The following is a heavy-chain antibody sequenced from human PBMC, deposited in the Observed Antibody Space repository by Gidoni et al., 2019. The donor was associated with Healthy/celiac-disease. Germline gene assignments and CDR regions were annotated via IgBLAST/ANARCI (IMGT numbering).Heavy chain of an antibody. D-gene: IGHD6-19*01. CDR2: ISGDGVST. V-gene: IGHV3-43*01. J-gene: IGHJ4*02. CDR3: AKDSQQCLVEYYFDY. CDR1: GFTFAAYT. Sequence: EVQLLESGGVVVQPGGSLSIPWAASGFTFAAYTMHWFRQAPGKGLEWVSLISGDGVSTYYADSVKGRFTISRDNSKNSLYMQMNSLRTEDTALYYCAKDSQQCLVEYYFDYWGQGTLVTVSS.